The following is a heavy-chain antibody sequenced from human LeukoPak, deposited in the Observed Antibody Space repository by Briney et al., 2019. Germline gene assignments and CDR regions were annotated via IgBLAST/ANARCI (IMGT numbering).Heavy chain of an antibody. CDR3: ARQIRYTYDSNWLHP. D-gene: IGHD5-12*01. CDR1: GDSITTTSYY. J-gene: IGHJ5*02. Sequence: SETLSLTCSVSGDSITTTSYYWAWLRQPPGRGLEWFVRIDGSRKTHYDPALQRRFTISVKTSKNRFLLRLSSVTAADTAVYYCARQIRYTYDSNWLHPWGQGTLVTVSS. CDR2: IDGSRKT. V-gene: IGHV4-39*01.